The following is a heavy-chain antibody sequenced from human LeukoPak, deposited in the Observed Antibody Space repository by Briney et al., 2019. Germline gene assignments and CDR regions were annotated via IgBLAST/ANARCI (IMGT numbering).Heavy chain of an antibody. V-gene: IGHV1-69*04. Sequence: ASVKVSCKASGGTFSSYAISWVRQAPGQGLEWMGRIIPILGIANYAQKFQGRVTITADKSTSTAYMELSSLRSEDTAVYYCARVPDSSGSGDYWGQGTLVTVSS. J-gene: IGHJ4*02. CDR3: ARVPDSSGSGDY. D-gene: IGHD3-22*01. CDR2: IIPILGIA. CDR1: GGTFSSYA.